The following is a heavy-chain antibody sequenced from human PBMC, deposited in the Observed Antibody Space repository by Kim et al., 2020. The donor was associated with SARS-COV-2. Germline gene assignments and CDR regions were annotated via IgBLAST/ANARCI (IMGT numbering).Heavy chain of an antibody. CDR2: IYYSGST. D-gene: IGHD4-4*01. Sequence: SETLSLTCTVSGGSISSGGYYWSWIRQHPGKGLEWIGYIYYSGSTYYNPSLKSRVTISVDTSKNQFSLKLSSVTAADTAVYYCARAVGRIDDYSNYDLRGATLDLNSLDWFDPWGQGTLVTVSS. V-gene: IGHV4-31*03. CDR3: ARAVGRIDDYSNYDLRGATLDLNSLDWFDP. J-gene: IGHJ5*02. CDR1: GGSISSGGYY.